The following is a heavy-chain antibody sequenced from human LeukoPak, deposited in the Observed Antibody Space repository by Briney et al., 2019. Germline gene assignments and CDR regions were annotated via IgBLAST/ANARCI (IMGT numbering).Heavy chain of an antibody. CDR1: GGTFSSYA. CDR2: IIPIFGTA. Sequence: SVKVSCKASGGTFSSYAISWVRQAPGQGLEWMGGIIPIFGTANYAQKFQGRVTITTDESTSTAYMEPSSLRSEDTAVYYCAREKYDSSGYYSLCFDYWGQGTLVTVSS. V-gene: IGHV1-69*05. J-gene: IGHJ4*02. CDR3: AREKYDSSGYYSLCFDY. D-gene: IGHD3-22*01.